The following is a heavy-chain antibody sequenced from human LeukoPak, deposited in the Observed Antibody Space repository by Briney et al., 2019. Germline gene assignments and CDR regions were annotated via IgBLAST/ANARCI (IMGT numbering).Heavy chain of an antibody. CDR2: IYYRGST. Sequence: SETLSLTCTVSGGSISSSSYYWGWIRQPPGKGLEWIGSIYYRGSTYYNPSLKSRVTISVDTSKNQFSLKLSSVTAADTAVYYCAREGYYGSGSYLPYNWFDPWGQGTLVTVSS. D-gene: IGHD3-10*01. CDR3: AREGYYGSGSYLPYNWFDP. CDR1: GGSISSSSYY. J-gene: IGHJ5*02. V-gene: IGHV4-39*02.